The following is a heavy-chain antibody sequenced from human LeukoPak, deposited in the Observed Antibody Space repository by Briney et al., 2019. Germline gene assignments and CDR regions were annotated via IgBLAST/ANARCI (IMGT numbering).Heavy chain of an antibody. CDR3: ATKYSKYEHYFDY. CDR2: IYSSGST. CDR1: GDSISDSY. J-gene: IGHJ4*02. Sequence: SETLSLTCTVSGDSISDSYWSWIRQPPGRGLEYIGYIYSSGSTNYNPSLKSRVTISLDTSKNKFSLMLSSVTAADTALYFCATKYSKYEHYFDYWGQGTLVTVSS. D-gene: IGHD4-11*01. V-gene: IGHV4-4*09.